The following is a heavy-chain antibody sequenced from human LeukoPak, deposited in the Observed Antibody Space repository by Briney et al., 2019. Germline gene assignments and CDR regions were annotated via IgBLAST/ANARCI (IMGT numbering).Heavy chain of an antibody. D-gene: IGHD6-19*01. CDR1: GGSVSSGSYY. J-gene: IGHJ4*02. CDR3: ARRTLGLGGKPWLDQFDY. Sequence: SETLSLTCTVSGGSVSSGSYYWSWIRQPPGKGLEWIGYIYYSGSTNYNPSLKSRVTISIDTSKNQFSLNLSSVTAADTALYYCARRTLGLGGKPWLDQFDYWGQGTLVTVSS. V-gene: IGHV4-61*01. CDR2: IYYSGST.